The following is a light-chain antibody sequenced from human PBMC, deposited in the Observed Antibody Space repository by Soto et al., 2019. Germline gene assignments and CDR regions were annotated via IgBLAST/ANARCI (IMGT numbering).Light chain of an antibody. J-gene: IGLJ1*01. Sequence: QSVLTQPPSVSGTPGQRVTNSCSGSSSNIGSDTVNWYQQLPGTAPKLLIFTNNHRPSGVPDRFSGSKSGTSASLAISGLQSEDEADYYCAAWDASLSGYLFGTGTKVTVL. CDR3: AAWDASLSGYL. CDR1: SSNIGSDT. CDR2: TNN. V-gene: IGLV1-44*01.